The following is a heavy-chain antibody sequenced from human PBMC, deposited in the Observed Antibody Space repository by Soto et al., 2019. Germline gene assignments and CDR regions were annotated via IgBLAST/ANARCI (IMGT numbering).Heavy chain of an antibody. CDR3: ARDAGIEYYDSSGYYFPQGFYYYGMDV. V-gene: IGHV1-18*04. CDR2: ISAYNGNT. Sequence: ASVKVSCKASGYTFTSYGISWVRQAPGQGLEWMGWISAYNGNTNYAQKLQGRVTMTTDTSTSTAYMELRSLRSDDTAVYYCARDAGIEYYDSSGYYFPQGFYYYGMDVWGQGTTATVSS. J-gene: IGHJ6*02. CDR1: GYTFTSYG. D-gene: IGHD3-22*01.